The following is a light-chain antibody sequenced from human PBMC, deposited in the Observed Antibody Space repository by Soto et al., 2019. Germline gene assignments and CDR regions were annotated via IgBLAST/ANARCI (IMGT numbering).Light chain of an antibody. Sequence: QPVLTQSSSASASLGSSVKLTCTLSSGHSTYIISWHQHQPGKAPRYLMKLEGSGNYNKGSGVPDRFSGSSSGADRYLIISNLQSEDEADYYCETWYCNSLIFGGGTKLAVL. V-gene: IGLV4-60*03. CDR2: LEGSGNY. CDR1: SGHSTYI. CDR3: ETWYCNSLI. J-gene: IGLJ2*01.